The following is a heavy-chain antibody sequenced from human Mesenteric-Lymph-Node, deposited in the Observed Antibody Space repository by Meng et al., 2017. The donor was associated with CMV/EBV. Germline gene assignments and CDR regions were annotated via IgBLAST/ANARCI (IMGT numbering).Heavy chain of an antibody. CDR2: IYSNDVT. Sequence: SLRLPCVASGFTVGLNSTAWVRQAPGKGLEWVSLIYSNDVTDHADSVKGRFTISRDKSKNTLYLQMNSLRAEDTAVYYCASDYNFDYWGQGTLVTVSS. CDR1: GFTVGLNS. V-gene: IGHV3-53*01. J-gene: IGHJ4*02. D-gene: IGHD4-11*01. CDR3: ASDYNFDY.